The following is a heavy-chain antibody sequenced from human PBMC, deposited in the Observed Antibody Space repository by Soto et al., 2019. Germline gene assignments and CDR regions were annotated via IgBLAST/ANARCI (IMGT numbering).Heavy chain of an antibody. D-gene: IGHD4-17*01. CDR2: INPNSGGT. J-gene: IGHJ4*02. V-gene: IGHV1-2*04. CDR1: GYTFTGYY. Sequence: ASVKVSCKASGYTFTGYYMHWVRQAPGQGLEWMGWINPNSGGTNYAQKFQGWVTMTRDTSISTAYMELSRLRSDDTAVYYCARGDYGDYPSFDYWGQGTLVTVAS. CDR3: ARGDYGDYPSFDY.